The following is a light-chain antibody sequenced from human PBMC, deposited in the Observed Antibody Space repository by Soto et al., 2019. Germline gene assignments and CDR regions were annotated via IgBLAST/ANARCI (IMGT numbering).Light chain of an antibody. V-gene: IGKV3-11*01. CDR3: QQRSNWPGVT. J-gene: IGKJ3*01. CDR1: QSVSTY. Sequence: EIVLTQSPATLSLSPGERATLSCRASQSVSTYLAWYQQKPGQAPRLLIYDASNRATGIPARFSGSGSGTDFTLTISSLVPEDFAFYYCQQRSNWPGVTFGPGTKVDIK. CDR2: DAS.